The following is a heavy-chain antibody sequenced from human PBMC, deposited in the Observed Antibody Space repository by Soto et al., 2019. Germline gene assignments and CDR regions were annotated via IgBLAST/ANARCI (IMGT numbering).Heavy chain of an antibody. D-gene: IGHD1-26*01. CDR2: IYYSGST. CDR3: ARSVRRNSGSYRDYYGMDV. V-gene: IGHV4-31*03. CDR1: ACSISSGGYY. J-gene: IGHJ6*02. Sequence: SETLSLTCTVSACSISSGGYYWSWIRQHPGKGLEWIGYIYYSGSTYYNPSLKSRVTISVDTSKNQFSLKLSSVTAADTAVYYCARSVRRNSGSYRDYYGMDVWGQGTTVTVS.